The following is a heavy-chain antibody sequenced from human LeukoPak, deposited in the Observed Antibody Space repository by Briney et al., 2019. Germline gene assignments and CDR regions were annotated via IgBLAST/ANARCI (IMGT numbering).Heavy chain of an antibody. D-gene: IGHD3-9*01. CDR1: GGSISSSSYY. V-gene: IGHV4-39*01. CDR3: AEGRYFDWLDDAFDI. CDR2: IYYSGST. J-gene: IGHJ3*02. Sequence: SETLSLTRTVSGGSISSSSYYWGWIRQPPGKGLEWIGGIYYSGSTYYNPSLKSRVTISVDTSKNQFSLKLSSVTAADTAVYYCAEGRYFDWLDDAFDIWGQGTMVTVSS.